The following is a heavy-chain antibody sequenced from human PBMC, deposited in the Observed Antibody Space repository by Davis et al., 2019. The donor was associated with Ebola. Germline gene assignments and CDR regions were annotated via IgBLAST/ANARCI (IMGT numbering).Heavy chain of an antibody. CDR1: GFTFSSYW. Sequence: GESLKISCAASGFTFSSYWMSWVRQAPGKGLEWVSYISSSSSTIYYADSVKGRFTISRDNAKKSLYLQMSSLRDEDTAVYYCATVRGVCTDGVCSPYWYFDLWGRGTLVTVSS. V-gene: IGHV3-48*02. CDR3: ATVRGVCTDGVCSPYWYFDL. D-gene: IGHD2-8*01. J-gene: IGHJ2*01. CDR2: ISSSSSTI.